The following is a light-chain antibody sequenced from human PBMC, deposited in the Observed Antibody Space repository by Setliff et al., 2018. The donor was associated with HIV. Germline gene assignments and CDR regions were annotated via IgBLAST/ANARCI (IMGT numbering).Light chain of an antibody. CDR1: SSDVGGYNY. CDR3: CSYADNFNYV. V-gene: IGLV2-11*01. J-gene: IGLJ1*01. Sequence: SVLTQSRSVSGSPGQSVTISCTGSSSDVGGYNYVSWYQQHPGKAPKVMIYDVSKRPSGVPDRFSGSKSDNTASLTISGLQAEDEADYYCCSYADNFNYVFGGGTKVTVL. CDR2: DVS.